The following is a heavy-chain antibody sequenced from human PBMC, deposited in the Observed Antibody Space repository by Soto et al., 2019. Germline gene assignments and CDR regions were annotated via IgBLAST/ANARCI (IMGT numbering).Heavy chain of an antibody. Sequence: SETLSLTCTVSGGSISSYYVSWIRQSAGKGLEWIGRIDTSGTTNYNPSLKSRVTMSVDASKNHFSLNLSSVAAADTAVYYCARGPRGYVYYHGMDVWGQGTTVTVSS. D-gene: IGHD3-10*01. CDR1: GGSISSYY. V-gene: IGHV4-4*07. J-gene: IGHJ6*02. CDR3: ARGPRGYVYYHGMDV. CDR2: IDTSGTT.